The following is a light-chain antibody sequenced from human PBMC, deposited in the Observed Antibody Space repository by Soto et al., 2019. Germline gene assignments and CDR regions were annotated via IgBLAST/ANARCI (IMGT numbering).Light chain of an antibody. CDR1: SSDVGSYNL. CDR3: CSYAGSNSYV. V-gene: IGLV2-23*01. CDR2: EGS. J-gene: IGLJ1*01. Sequence: QSVLTQPASVSGSPGQSTTISCTGTSSDVGSYNLVSWYQQHPGKAPKLMIYEGSKRPSGVSNRFSGSKSDNTASLTISGLQAEDEADYYCCSYAGSNSYVFGTGTKVTVL.